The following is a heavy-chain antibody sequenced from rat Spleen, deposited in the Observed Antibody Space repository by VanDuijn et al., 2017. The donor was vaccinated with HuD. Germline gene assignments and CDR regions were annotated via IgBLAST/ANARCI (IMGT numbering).Heavy chain of an antibody. J-gene: IGHJ2*01. CDR1: GFTFSTFP. D-gene: IGHD1-10*01. CDR3: TRDVRYNNPYYFGY. CDR2: ISTGGGNP. Sequence: EVQLVESGGGLVQPGRSLKLSCTASGFTFSTFPMVWVRQAPTKGLEWVASISTGGGNPYYPDSVKGRFTISRDNAKTALYLQINSLTSEDTATYYCTRDVRYNNPYYFGYWGQGVMVTVSS. V-gene: IGHV5-46*01.